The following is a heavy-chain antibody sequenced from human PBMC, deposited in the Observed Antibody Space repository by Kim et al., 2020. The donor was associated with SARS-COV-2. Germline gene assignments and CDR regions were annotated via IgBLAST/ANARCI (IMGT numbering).Heavy chain of an antibody. J-gene: IGHJ4*02. CDR3: AKEGGQGKFDY. V-gene: IGHV3-30*02. Sequence: KYYAHSVKGRITISRDNSQNTLYLQMNSLRAEDTAVYNCAKEGGQGKFDYWGQGTLVTVSS. CDR2: K. D-gene: IGHD1-26*01.